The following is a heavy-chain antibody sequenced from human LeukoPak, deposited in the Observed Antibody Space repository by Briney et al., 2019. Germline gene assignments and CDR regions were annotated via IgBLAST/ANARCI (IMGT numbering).Heavy chain of an antibody. CDR1: GFTFSSYS. Sequence: PGGSLRLSCAASGFTFSSYSMNWVRQAPGKGLEWVSSVSSSSSYIYYPDSVKGRFTISRDNAKNSLYLQMNSLRAEDTAVYYCARDFSIASAGAFFDYWGQGTLVTVSS. J-gene: IGHJ4*02. CDR3: ARDFSIASAGAFFDY. V-gene: IGHV3-21*01. CDR2: VSSSSSYI. D-gene: IGHD6-13*01.